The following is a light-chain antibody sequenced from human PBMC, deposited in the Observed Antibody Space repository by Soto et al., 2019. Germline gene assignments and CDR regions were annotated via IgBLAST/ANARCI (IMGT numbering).Light chain of an antibody. Sequence: QSVLTQPASVSGSPGQSITISCPGTSGDIGRYNRVSWYQQHPGKAPKLIIYEVTDRPSGVSNRFSGSKSGNTASLTISGRQAEDEAEYDCSSYTNINTRACVFGTGTKLTGL. J-gene: IGLJ1*01. V-gene: IGLV2-14*01. CDR3: SSYTNINTRACV. CDR1: SGDIGRYNR. CDR2: EVT.